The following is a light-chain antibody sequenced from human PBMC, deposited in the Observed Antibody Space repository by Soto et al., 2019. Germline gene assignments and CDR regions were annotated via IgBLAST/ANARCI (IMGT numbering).Light chain of an antibody. J-gene: IGLJ1*01. V-gene: IGLV2-14*02. CDR2: EVN. Sequence: QSVLAQPASVSGSPGQSITISCTGNSDFVGSFSLVSWYRQHPGKAPKLMISEVNNRPSGVSNRFSGSKSGNTAYLTISGLQVEDEAEYFFFSFTTTSTHLFGTGTKVTVL. CDR1: SDFVGSFSL. CDR3: FSFTTTSTHL.